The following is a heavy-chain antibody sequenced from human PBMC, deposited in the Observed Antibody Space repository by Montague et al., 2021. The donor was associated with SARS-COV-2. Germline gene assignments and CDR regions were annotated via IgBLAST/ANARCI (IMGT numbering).Heavy chain of an antibody. D-gene: IGHD6-19*01. J-gene: IGHJ4*02. Sequence: SETLSLTCPVAGGSISSSYYYWGWTRQPPGKGLDWIGCLFYSGSSFYNPSLKSRVTISVDTSKNPFSLRLSSVTAADTAAYYCVAEWLAIYYFDFWGQGTLVTVSS. V-gene: IGHV4-39*01. CDR1: GGSISSSYYY. CDR2: LFYSGSS. CDR3: VAEWLAIYYFDF.